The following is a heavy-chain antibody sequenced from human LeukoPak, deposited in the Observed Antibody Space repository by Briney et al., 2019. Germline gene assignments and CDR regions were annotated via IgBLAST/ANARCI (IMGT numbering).Heavy chain of an antibody. J-gene: IGHJ4*02. V-gene: IGHV3-11*01. CDR1: GFTFSDYY. CDR2: ISSSGSTI. Sequence: PGGSLRLSCAASGFTFSDYYMSWIRQAPGKGLEWVSYISSSGSTIYYADSVKGRFTISRDNAKNSLYLQMNSLRAEDTAVYYCARSWVPSIGYYYDSSGYLDYWGQGTLVTVSS. D-gene: IGHD3-22*01. CDR3: ARSWVPSIGYYYDSSGYLDY.